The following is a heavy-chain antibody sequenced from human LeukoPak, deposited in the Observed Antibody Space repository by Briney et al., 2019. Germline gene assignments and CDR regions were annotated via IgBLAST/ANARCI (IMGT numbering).Heavy chain of an antibody. CDR3: AREGYSSSWYPPYYYYYMDV. CDR2: IYTSGST. V-gene: IGHV4-4*07. J-gene: IGHJ6*03. Sequence: SGTLSLTCTVSGGSISSYYWSWIRQPAGKGLEWIGRIYTSGSTNYNPSLKSRVTMSVDTSKNQFSLKLSSVTAADTAVYYCAREGYSSSWYPPYYYYYMDVWGKGTTVTISS. CDR1: GGSISSYY. D-gene: IGHD6-13*01.